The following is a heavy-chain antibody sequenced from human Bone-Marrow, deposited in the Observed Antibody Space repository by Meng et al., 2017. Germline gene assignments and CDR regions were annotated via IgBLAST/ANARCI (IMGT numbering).Heavy chain of an antibody. CDR3: ARVMRPLNSGYTGYDFDY. CDR2: INPDSGDT. J-gene: IGHJ4*02. Sequence: ASVKVSCKASGYTFSDYSMHWVRQAPGQGLEWMGWINPDSGDTNYALRFQGRVTMTRDTSISTAYMELSRLRSDDTALYYCARVMRPLNSGYTGYDFDYWGQGTLVTVSS. D-gene: IGHD5-12*01. V-gene: IGHV1-2*02. CDR1: GYTFSDYS.